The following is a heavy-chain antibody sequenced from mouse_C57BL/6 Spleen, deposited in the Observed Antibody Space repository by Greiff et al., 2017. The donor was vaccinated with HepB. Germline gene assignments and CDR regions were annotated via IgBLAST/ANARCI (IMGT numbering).Heavy chain of an antibody. Sequence: QVQLKQPGAELVKPGASVKLSCKASGYTFTSYWMQWVKQRPGQGLEWIGEIDPSDSYTNYNQKFKGKATLTVDTSSSTAYMQLSSLTSEDSAVYYCARDDYYGSRLAMDYWGQGTSVTVSS. V-gene: IGHV1-50*01. CDR1: GYTFTSYW. CDR2: IDPSDSYT. J-gene: IGHJ4*01. CDR3: ARDDYYGSRLAMDY. D-gene: IGHD1-1*01.